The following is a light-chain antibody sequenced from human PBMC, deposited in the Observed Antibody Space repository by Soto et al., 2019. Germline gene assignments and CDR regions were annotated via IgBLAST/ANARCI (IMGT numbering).Light chain of an antibody. V-gene: IGKV2-28*01. CDR1: QSLLHSNGYNY. CDR2: LGS. CDR3: MQALQTPWT. J-gene: IGKJ1*01. Sequence: DLVMTQSPLSLPVTPGEPASISCRSSQSLLHSNGYNYLDWYLQKPGQSPQLLIYLGSNRASGVXDXSSGSGSGTDFTLKISRVEAEDVGVYYCMQALQTPWTFGQGTKVEIK.